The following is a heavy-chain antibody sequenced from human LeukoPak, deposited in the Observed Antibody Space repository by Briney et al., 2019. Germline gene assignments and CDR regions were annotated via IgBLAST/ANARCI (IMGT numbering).Heavy chain of an antibody. CDR3: ARGPGAYYYGSGNSFDP. V-gene: IGHV3-23*01. D-gene: IGHD3-10*01. CDR2: ISASGGGT. CDR1: GFTFTTYP. Sequence: PGGSLRLSCAASGFTFTTYPMSWVRQAPGKGLEWVSAISASGGGTYYADSVKGRFTISRDNSRSTVYLQMNSLRAEDTAVYYCARGPGAYYYGSGNSFDPWGQGTLVTVSS. J-gene: IGHJ5*02.